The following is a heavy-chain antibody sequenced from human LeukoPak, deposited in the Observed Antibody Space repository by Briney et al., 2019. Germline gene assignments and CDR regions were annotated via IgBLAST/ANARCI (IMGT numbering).Heavy chain of an antibody. CDR3: AREYSSSSGRRAFDI. D-gene: IGHD6-6*01. J-gene: IGHJ3*02. V-gene: IGHV4-59*08. Sequence: PSETLSLTCTVSGXSISSYYWSWIRQPPGKGLEWIGYIYYSGSTNYNPSLRSRVTISVDTSKNQFSLKLSSVTAADTAVYYCAREYSSSSGRRAFDIWGQGTMVTVSS. CDR1: GXSISSYY. CDR2: IYYSGST.